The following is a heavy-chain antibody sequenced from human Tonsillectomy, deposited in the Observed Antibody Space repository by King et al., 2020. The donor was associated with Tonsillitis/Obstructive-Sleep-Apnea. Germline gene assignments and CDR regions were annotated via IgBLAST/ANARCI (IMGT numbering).Heavy chain of an antibody. CDR1: GGSISSGGYY. CDR2: IYYSGST. Sequence: QLQESGPGPVKPSQTLSLTCTVSGGSISSGGYYWSWIRQHPGKGLEWIGYIYYSGSTYYNPSLKSRVTISVDTSKNQFSLKLSSVTAADTAVYYCARDVLPYCSSTSPAICDAFDIWGQGTMVTVSS. CDR3: ARDVLPYCSSTSPAICDAFDI. V-gene: IGHV4-31*03. D-gene: IGHD2-2*01. J-gene: IGHJ3*02.